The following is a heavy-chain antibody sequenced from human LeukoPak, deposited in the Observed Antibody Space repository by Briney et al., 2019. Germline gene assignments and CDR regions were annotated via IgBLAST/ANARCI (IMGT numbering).Heavy chain of an antibody. V-gene: IGHV3-72*01. Sequence: GGSLRLSCVASGFSFSSYSMNWVRQAPGKGLEWVGRARNKADSYTTEYAASVKGRFTISRDDSEKSLYLQMNSLGTEDTAVYYCVSIILDWGQGALVTVSS. CDR1: GFSFSSYS. CDR2: ARNKADSYTT. J-gene: IGHJ4*02. D-gene: IGHD3-10*01. CDR3: VSIILD.